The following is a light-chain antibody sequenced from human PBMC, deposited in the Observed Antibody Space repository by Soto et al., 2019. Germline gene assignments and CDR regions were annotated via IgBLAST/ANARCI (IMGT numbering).Light chain of an antibody. CDR1: SSDVGGYNY. V-gene: IGLV2-14*01. CDR2: DVS. CDR3: SSYTSSSTLYV. Sequence: QSALTQPASVSGSPGQSITISCTGTSSDVGGYNYVSWYQQHPGKAPKLMIYDVSNRPSGVSNRFSGSKSGITASLTISGRLAQDEADYSCSSYTSSSTLYVFGTGTKVTAL. J-gene: IGLJ1*01.